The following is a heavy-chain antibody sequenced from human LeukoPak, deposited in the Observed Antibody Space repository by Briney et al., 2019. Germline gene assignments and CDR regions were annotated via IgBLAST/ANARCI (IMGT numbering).Heavy chain of an antibody. V-gene: IGHV4-31*03. CDR2: IFYSGST. Sequence: SQTLSLTCTVSGGSISSGGYYWSWIRQHPSKRLEWIGYIFYSGSTYYNPSLKSRDTVSMDTSKNQFSLKLSSVAAADTAVYYCARRRVAAGLFDYWGQGTLVTVSS. CDR3: ARRRVAAGLFDY. CDR1: GGSISSGGYY. D-gene: IGHD6-13*01. J-gene: IGHJ4*02.